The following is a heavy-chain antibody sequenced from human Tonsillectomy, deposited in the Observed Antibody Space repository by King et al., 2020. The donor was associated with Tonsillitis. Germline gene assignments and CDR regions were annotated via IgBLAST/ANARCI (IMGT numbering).Heavy chain of an antibody. CDR2: IKQDGSEK. Sequence: VQLVESGGGLVQPGGSLRLSCAASGFTFSSYWMSWVRQAPGKGLEWVANIKQDGSEKYYVDSVKGRFTISRDNAKNSLYLQMNSLRAEDTAVYYCARDQGGSTYGFLAGFDYWGQGTLVTVSS. J-gene: IGHJ4*02. V-gene: IGHV3-7*03. D-gene: IGHD5-18*01. CDR1: GFTFSSYW. CDR3: ARDQGGSTYGFLAGFDY.